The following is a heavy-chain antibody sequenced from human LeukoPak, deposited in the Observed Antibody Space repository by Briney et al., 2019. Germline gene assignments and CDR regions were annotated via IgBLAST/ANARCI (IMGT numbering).Heavy chain of an antibody. D-gene: IGHD1-14*01. J-gene: IGHJ3*02. Sequence: SETLSLTCTVSGGSISSSSYYWGWIRQPPGKGLEWIGSIYYSGSTYYNPSLKSRVTISVDTSKNQFSLKLSSVTAADTAVYYSARTSRSNDAFDIWGQGTMVTVSS. CDR2: IYYSGST. V-gene: IGHV4-39*07. CDR1: GGSISSSSYY. CDR3: ARTSRSNDAFDI.